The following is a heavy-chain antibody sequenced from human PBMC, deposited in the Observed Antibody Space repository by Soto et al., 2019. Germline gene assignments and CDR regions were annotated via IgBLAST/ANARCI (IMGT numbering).Heavy chain of an antibody. Sequence: QVQLEQSGGEVKKPGSSVKVSCKASGVTFSKFIMTWVRQAPGLGLEWVGGIIPIFGTANYAQKFQGRGTITADESTSTSYLEVSNLRSEDTAVYYCAKVRYSSPMGYYYGMDVWGQGTAVTVSS. CDR3: AKVRYSSPMGYYYGMDV. J-gene: IGHJ6*02. CDR2: IIPIFGTA. CDR1: GVTFSKFI. V-gene: IGHV1-69*01. D-gene: IGHD6-19*01.